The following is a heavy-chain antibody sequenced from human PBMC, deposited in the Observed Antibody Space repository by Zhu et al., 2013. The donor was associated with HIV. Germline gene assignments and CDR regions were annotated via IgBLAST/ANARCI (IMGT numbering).Heavy chain of an antibody. D-gene: IGHD3-22*01. CDR3: ARDGVPYYYDSSGYYSGWYFDL. CDR2: VNPRAGSR. CDR1: GYTFSSYY. J-gene: IGHJ2*01. V-gene: IGHV1-46*01. Sequence: QVQLVQSGAEVRKPGASVKVSCKAAGYTFSSYYIHWVRQAPGQGLEWMGVVNPRAGSRKYALKLEGRVTMTTDRSTNMVYMELSSLRSEDTAVYYCARDGVPYYYDSSGYYSGWYFDLWGRGTLVTVSS.